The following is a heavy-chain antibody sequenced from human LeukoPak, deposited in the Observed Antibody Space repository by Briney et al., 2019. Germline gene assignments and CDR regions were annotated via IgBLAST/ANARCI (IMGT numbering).Heavy chain of an antibody. CDR2: ISGSGGST. V-gene: IGHV3-23*01. CDR1: GFTFSSYA. J-gene: IGHJ4*02. Sequence: GGSLRLSCAASGFTFSSYAMSWFRQAPGKGLEWVSAISGSGGSTYYADSVKGRFTISRDNSKNTLYLQMNSLRAEDTAVYYCAKASLRITIFGVPTDYWGQGTLVTVSS. CDR3: AKASLRITIFGVPTDY. D-gene: IGHD3-3*01.